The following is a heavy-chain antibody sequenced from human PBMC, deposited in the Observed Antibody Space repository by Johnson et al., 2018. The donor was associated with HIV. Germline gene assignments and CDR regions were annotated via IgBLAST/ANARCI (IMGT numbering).Heavy chain of an antibody. V-gene: IGHV3-9*01. CDR2: ISWNSGSI. CDR3: AKDILAAAGSDAFDI. Sequence: VQLVESGGGLVKPGGSLRLSCAASGFTFSNAWMSWVRQAPGKGLEWVSGISWNSGSIGYADSVKGRFTISRDHAKNSLYLQMNSLRAEDTALYYCAKDILAAAGSDAFDIWGQGTMVTVSS. D-gene: IGHD6-13*01. CDR1: GFTFSNAW. J-gene: IGHJ3*02.